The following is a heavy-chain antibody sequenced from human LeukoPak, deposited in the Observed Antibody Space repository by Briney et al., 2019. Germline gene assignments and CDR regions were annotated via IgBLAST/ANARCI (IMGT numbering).Heavy chain of an antibody. CDR2: VHLSGAT. V-gene: IGHV4-4*02. Sequence: SGTLSLTCAVSGGSITTTNWWSWVRQPPGKGLEWIGKVHLSGATNYNPSLESRVSMSIDKSKNHLSLEVTSVTAADTAIYYCTRESGAFSPFGFWGQGTLLTVSS. D-gene: IGHD1-26*01. CDR3: TRESGAFSPFGF. J-gene: IGHJ4*02. CDR1: GGSITTTNW.